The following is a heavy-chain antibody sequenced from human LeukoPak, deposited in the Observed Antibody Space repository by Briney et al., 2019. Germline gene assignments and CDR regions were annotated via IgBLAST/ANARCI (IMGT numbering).Heavy chain of an antibody. CDR2: INPSGGST. D-gene: IGHD6-19*01. J-gene: IGHJ6*03. Sequence: ASVKVSCKASGYTFTSYYMHWVRQAPGQGLEWMGIINPSGGSTSYAQKFQGRVTMTRDMSTSTVYMELSSLRSEDTAVYYCARAGGIAVAGSKYYYYYYYMDVWGKGTTVTVSS. CDR1: GYTFTSYY. CDR3: ARAGGIAVAGSKYYYYYYYMDV. V-gene: IGHV1-46*01.